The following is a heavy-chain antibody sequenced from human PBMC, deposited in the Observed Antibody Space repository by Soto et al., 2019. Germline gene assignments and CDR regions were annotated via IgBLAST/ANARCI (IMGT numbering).Heavy chain of an antibody. V-gene: IGHV3-9*01. CDR1: GFTFDDYA. CDR2: ISWNSGSI. CDR3: AKAHDYGDHLYYYYGMDV. J-gene: IGHJ6*02. Sequence: EVQLVESGGGLVQPGRSLRLSCAASGFTFDDYAMHWVRQAPGKGLEWVSGISWNSGSIGYADSVKGRFTISRDNAKNSLYLQMNSLRAEDTALYYCAKAHDYGDHLYYYYGMDVWGQGTTVTVSS. D-gene: IGHD4-17*01.